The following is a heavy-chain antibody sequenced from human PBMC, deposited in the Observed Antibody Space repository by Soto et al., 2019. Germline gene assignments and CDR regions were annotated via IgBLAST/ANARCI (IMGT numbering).Heavy chain of an antibody. CDR3: ARARMVRGIIYYYGMDV. CDR2: IYYSGST. Sequence: QVQLQESGPGLVKSSQTLSLTCTVSGGSISSDGNYWSWIRQHPGKGLEWIGYIYYSGSTYYNPSLKSRVTIAVDTSKNQCSLKLNSVTAADTAVDYCARARMVRGIIYYYGMDVWGQGTTVTVSS. V-gene: IGHV4-31*03. D-gene: IGHD3-10*01. CDR1: GGSISSDGNY. J-gene: IGHJ6*02.